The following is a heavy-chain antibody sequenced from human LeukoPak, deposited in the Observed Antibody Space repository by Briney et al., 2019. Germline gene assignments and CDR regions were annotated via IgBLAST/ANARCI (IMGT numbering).Heavy chain of an antibody. J-gene: IGHJ2*01. CDR2: IYSGGVT. CDR1: GFTVSSNY. V-gene: IGHV3-53*01. D-gene: IGHD6-19*01. Sequence: PGGSLRASRAASGFTVSSNYMSWVRRAPGKGLEWVSLIYSGGVTYYADSVKGRFIISRDNSKNTLFLQMNSLRAEDTAVYYCARAPSGWSDYWYFDLWGRCTLVTVSS. CDR3: ARAPSGWSDYWYFDL.